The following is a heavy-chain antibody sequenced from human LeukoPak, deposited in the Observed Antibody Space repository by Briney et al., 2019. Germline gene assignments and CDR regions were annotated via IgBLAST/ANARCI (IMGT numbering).Heavy chain of an antibody. CDR3: ARDVPNYYDSSDFDY. D-gene: IGHD3-22*01. CDR1: GFIVSANY. V-gene: IGHV3-53*01. Sequence: PGGSLRLSCAASGFIVSANYMTWVRQAPGKGLECVSVIYNGDYTSYADSVEGRFTISRDNSKDTLYLQMNSLRAEDTAVYYCARDVPNYYDSSDFDYWGQGTLVTVSS. CDR2: IYNGDYT. J-gene: IGHJ4*02.